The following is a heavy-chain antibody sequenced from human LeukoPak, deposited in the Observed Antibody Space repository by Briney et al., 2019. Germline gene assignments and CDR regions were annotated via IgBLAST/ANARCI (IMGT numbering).Heavy chain of an antibody. J-gene: IGHJ4*02. CDR1: GGSISSSSYY. CDR2: IYYSGTT. D-gene: IGHD3-22*01. CDR3: ANKPYYYDSSGYYHLY. Sequence: SETLSLTYTVSGGSISSSSYYWGWIRQPPGKGLEWIGSIYYSGTTYYNPSLKSRVTISVVTSKNQFSLKLSSVTAADTAVYYCANKPYYYDSSGYYHLYWGQGTQVTVSS. V-gene: IGHV4-39*01.